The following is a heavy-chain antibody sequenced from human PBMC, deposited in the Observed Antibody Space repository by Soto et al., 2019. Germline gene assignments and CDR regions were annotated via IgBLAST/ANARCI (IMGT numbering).Heavy chain of an antibody. J-gene: IGHJ5*02. V-gene: IGHV4-39*01. D-gene: IGHD1-20*01. Sequence: PSETLSLTCTVSGGSISSSSYYWGWIRQPPGKGLEWIGSIYYSGSTYYNPSLKSRVTISVDTSKNQFSLKLSSVTAADTAVYYCARQRGITGNLFGHWGQGNLVTVSS. CDR3: ARQRGITGNLFGH. CDR1: GGSISSSSYY. CDR2: IYYSGST.